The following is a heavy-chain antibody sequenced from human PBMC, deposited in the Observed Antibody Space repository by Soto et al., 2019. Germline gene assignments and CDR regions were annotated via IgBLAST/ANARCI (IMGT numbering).Heavy chain of an antibody. J-gene: IGHJ6*02. CDR2: ISYDGSNN. CDR1: GFTFSSYG. CDR3: AKDRSLYCTSGVCYLGDGMDV. D-gene: IGHD2-8*01. V-gene: IGHV3-30*18. Sequence: QVQLVESGGGVVQPGRSLRLSCAASGFTFSSYGMHWVRQAPGKGLEWVAVISYDGSNNYYADSVKGRFTISRDNSKNTLYLQMNSLRAEDTAVYYCAKDRSLYCTSGVCYLGDGMDVWGQGTTVTVSS.